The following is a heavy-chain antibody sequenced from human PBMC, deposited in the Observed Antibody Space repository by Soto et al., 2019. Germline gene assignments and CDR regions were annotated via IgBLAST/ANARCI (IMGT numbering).Heavy chain of an antibody. J-gene: IGHJ4*02. CDR1: GFTFSSYW. CDR2: IKQDGSEK. D-gene: IGHD6-13*01. V-gene: IGHV3-7*05. CDR3: ARCYSSSWYLPTWYFDY. Sequence: GGSLRLSCAASGFTFSSYWMSWVRQAPGKGLEWVANIKQDGSEKYYVDSVKGRFTISRDNAKNSLYLQMNSLRAEDTAVYYCARCYSSSWYLPTWYFDYWGQGTLVTVSS.